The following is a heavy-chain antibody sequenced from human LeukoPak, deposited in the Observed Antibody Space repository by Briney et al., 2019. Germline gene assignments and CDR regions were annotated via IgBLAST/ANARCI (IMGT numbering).Heavy chain of an antibody. V-gene: IGHV4-59*01. D-gene: IGHD3-10*01. CDR2: IYYSGST. CDR3: ARSLFRGTIPGF. Sequence: SETLSLTCTVSGGIISRYYWNWIRQPPGKGLEWVGYIYYSGSTNYNPSLMSRVTISVDTSKNQFSLKLSSVTAADTAVYYCARSLFRGTIPGFWGQGTLVTVSS. CDR1: GGIISRYY. J-gene: IGHJ4*02.